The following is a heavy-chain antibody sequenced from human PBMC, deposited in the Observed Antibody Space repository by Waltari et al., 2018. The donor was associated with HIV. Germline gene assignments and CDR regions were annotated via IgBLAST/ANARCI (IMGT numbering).Heavy chain of an antibody. V-gene: IGHV6-1*01. CDR1: GASVSSDTAA. Sequence: HVNLKQSGPGLVEASHSIFLSCVISGASVSSDTAAWNWVRQSPAGGLQWLGRTYHRSEWHHDYAVSLKGRMVINLDTAKNQYALHLRSVTPGDTATYYCVRDSYGFDTWGEGTLVNVPP. D-gene: IGHD4-17*01. CDR3: VRDSYGFDT. CDR2: TYHRSEWHH. J-gene: IGHJ5*02.